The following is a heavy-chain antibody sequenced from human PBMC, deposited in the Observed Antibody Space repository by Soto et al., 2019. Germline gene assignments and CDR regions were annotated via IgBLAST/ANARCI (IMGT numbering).Heavy chain of an antibody. CDR2: IYHSGST. V-gene: IGHV4-61*01. D-gene: IGHD1-7*01. CDR3: AGYNWNYYFDP. CDR1: CGSVRDGSYY. J-gene: IGHJ5*02. Sequence: SGTLSLTCTVSCGSVRDGSYYWAWLRQPPGKGLEWIGHIYHSGSTIYNPSLKSRVTISIDTSKSQFSLNLNSMTAADTAVYYCAGYNWNYYFDPWGQGTLVTAPQ.